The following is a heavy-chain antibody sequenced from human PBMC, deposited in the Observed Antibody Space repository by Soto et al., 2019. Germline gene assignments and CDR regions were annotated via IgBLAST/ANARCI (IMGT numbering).Heavy chain of an antibody. CDR3: ARESGRCFHNWLVP. CDR1: GGSISSYY. Sequence: SETLSLTCTVSGGSISSYYWSWIRQPPGKGLEWIGYIYYSGSTNYNPSLKSRVTISVDTSKNQFSLKLSSVTAADPAVYYCARESGRCFHNWLVPCDQGTLATVSS. V-gene: IGHV4-59*01. D-gene: IGHD6-25*01. J-gene: IGHJ5*02. CDR2: IYYSGST.